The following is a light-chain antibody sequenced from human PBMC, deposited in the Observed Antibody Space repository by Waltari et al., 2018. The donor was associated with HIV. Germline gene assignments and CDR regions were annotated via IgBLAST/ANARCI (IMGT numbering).Light chain of an antibody. Sequence: EIVLTQSPATLYLSPGERATISCRASQSISSYLAWYQQTPGQAPRLLIYDASNRATGIPARFSGSGSGTDFTLTISSLEPEDFAVYHCQHRSNWPLTFGGGTKVEIK. CDR3: QHRSNWPLT. CDR2: DAS. J-gene: IGKJ4*01. V-gene: IGKV3-11*01. CDR1: QSISSY.